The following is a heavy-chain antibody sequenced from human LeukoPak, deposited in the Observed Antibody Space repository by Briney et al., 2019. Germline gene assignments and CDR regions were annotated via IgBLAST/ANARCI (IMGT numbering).Heavy chain of an antibody. V-gene: IGHV3-33*01. J-gene: IGHJ4*02. Sequence: GRSLRLSCAASGFTFSSYGMHWDRQAPGKGLEWVAVIWYDGSNKYYADSVKGRFTISRDNSKNTLYLQMNSLRAEDTAVYYCARDATLRIAVAAYWGQGTLVTVSS. CDR1: GFTFSSYG. CDR2: IWYDGSNK. D-gene: IGHD6-19*01. CDR3: ARDATLRIAVAAY.